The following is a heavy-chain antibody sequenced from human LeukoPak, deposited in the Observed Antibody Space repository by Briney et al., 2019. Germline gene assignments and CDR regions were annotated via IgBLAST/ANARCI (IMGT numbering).Heavy chain of an antibody. V-gene: IGHV1-46*01. Sequence: ASVKVSCKASGYTFTSYYMHWVRQAPGQGLEWMGIINPSGGSTSYAQKFQGRVTMTRDTSTSTVYMELSSLRSEDTAVYYCARVPSLKTHGDPAFDYWGQGTLVTVSS. CDR1: GYTFTSYY. CDR3: ARVPSLKTHGDPAFDY. J-gene: IGHJ4*02. CDR2: INPSGGST. D-gene: IGHD4-17*01.